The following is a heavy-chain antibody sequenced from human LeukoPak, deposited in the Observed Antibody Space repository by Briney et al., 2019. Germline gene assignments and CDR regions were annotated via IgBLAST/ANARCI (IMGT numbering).Heavy chain of an antibody. CDR3: ARGPAYSEYGVLGYSHYSMAV. CDR2: MNPKIGAT. Sequence: ASVKVSCKAFGSPLPIFDFNGVQRPMGQGLGGLDWMNPKIGATGYAQKFRGRITMTRGTSLTTAYMELSSLTSEDTALYYCARGPAYSEYGVLGYSHYSMAVWGKGTTVTVS. J-gene: IGHJ6*03. CDR1: GSPLPIFD. D-gene: IGHD4/OR15-4a*01. V-gene: IGHV1-8*01.